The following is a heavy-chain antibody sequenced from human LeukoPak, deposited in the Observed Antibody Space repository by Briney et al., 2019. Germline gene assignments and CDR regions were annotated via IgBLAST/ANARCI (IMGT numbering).Heavy chain of an antibody. D-gene: IGHD3-22*01. Sequence: ASVKVSRKAAGYTFISYFMHWVRQAPGQGLAWMGIINPSGGGTTYAQKFQGRVTMTMDTSTRTAYMELSSLRSDDTAVYYCARTYYYDSSGYPVFDYWGQGTLVTVSS. CDR3: ARTYYYDSSGYPVFDY. CDR2: INPSGGGT. V-gene: IGHV1-46*01. J-gene: IGHJ4*02. CDR1: GYTFISYF.